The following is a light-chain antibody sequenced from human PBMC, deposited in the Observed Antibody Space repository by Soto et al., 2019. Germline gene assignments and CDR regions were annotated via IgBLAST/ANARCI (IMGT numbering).Light chain of an antibody. CDR3: QHYGTSPST. CDR2: SAS. J-gene: IGKJ1*01. CDR1: QSISGTY. V-gene: IGKV3-20*01. Sequence: DTVLTQSPVTLSLTSGERATLSCRASQSISGTYLAWYQQKPGQAPRLLIYSASTRATGIPDRFSGSGSGTDFTLTISRLEPEDFAVYYCQHYGTSPSTFGRGTKVDIK.